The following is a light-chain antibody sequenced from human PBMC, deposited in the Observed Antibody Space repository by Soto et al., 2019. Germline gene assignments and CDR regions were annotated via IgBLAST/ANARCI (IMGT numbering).Light chain of an antibody. CDR2: DAS. J-gene: IGKJ5*01. V-gene: IGKV3-11*01. Sequence: EIVLTQSPATLSLSPGERATLSCRASQSVSRDLAWYQQKSGQAPRLLIYDASNRATGIPVRISGSGSGTDFTLTISSLEPEDFAVYYCQQRRNWPRITFGQGTRLEIK. CDR3: QQRRNWPRIT. CDR1: QSVSRD.